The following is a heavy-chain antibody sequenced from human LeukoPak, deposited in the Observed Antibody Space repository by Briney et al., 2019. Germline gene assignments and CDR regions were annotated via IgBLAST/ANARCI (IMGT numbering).Heavy chain of an antibody. CDR3: ARAGWYTLDN. Sequence: SETLSLTCTVSGGSISSGSYYWTWIRQPAGKGLEWIGRIYTSGSTDYNPSLKSRVTISVDTSKNQFSLKMSSMTAADTAVYYCARAGWYTLDNWGQGTLVTVSS. CDR2: IYTSGST. J-gene: IGHJ4*02. V-gene: IGHV4-61*02. D-gene: IGHD2-15*01. CDR1: GGSISSGSYY.